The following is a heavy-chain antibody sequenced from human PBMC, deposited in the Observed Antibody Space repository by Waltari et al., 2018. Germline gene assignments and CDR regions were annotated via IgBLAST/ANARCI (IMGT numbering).Heavy chain of an antibody. CDR1: GGSISSYS. CDR3: ARVSSGWSDYYYYGMDV. V-gene: IGHV4-59*01. CDR2: IYYSGST. D-gene: IGHD6-19*01. Sequence: QVQLQESGPGLVKPSETLSLTCTVSGGSISSYSWSWIRQPPGKGLEWIGYIYYSGSTNYNPSLKSRVTISVDTSKNQFSLKLSSVTAADTAVYYCARVSSGWSDYYYYGMDVWGQGTTVTVSS. J-gene: IGHJ6*02.